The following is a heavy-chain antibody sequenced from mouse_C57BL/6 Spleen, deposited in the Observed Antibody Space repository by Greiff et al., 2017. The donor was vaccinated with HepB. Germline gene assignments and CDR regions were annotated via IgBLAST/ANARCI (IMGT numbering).Heavy chain of an antibody. D-gene: IGHD4-1*01. J-gene: IGHJ2*01. CDR2: ISDGGSYT. CDR3: ARDLGQGVFDY. CDR1: GFTFSSYA. V-gene: IGHV5-4*01. Sequence: EVKVVESGGGLVKPGGSLKLSCAASGFTFSSYAMSWVRQTPEKRLEWVATISDGGSYTYYPDNVKGRFTISRDNAKNNLYLQMSHLKSEDTAMYYCARDLGQGVFDYWGQGTTLTVSS.